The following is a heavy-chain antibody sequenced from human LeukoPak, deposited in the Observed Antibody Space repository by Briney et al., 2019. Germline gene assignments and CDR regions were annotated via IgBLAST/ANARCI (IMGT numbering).Heavy chain of an antibody. J-gene: IGHJ4*02. CDR2: IYYSGST. V-gene: IGHV4-59*01. Sequence: SETLSLTCTVSGGSISSYYWSWIRQPPGQGLERIGYIYYSGSTNYNPSLKSRVTISVDTSKNQFSLKLSSVTAADTAVYYCASDQGFWSGYLDYWGQGILVTVSS. CDR3: ASDQGFWSGYLDY. CDR1: GGSISSYY. D-gene: IGHD3-3*01.